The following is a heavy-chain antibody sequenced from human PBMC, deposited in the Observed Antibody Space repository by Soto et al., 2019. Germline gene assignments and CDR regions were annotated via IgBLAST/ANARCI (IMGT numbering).Heavy chain of an antibody. D-gene: IGHD6-6*01. CDR2: IDPSDSYT. J-gene: IGHJ6*02. Sequence: PGESLKISCKGSGYSFTSYWISWVRQMPGKGLEWMGRIDPSDSYTNYSPSFQGHVTISADKSISTAYLQWSSLKASDTAMYYCASHVPPGWFSSSSTYGMDVWGQGTTVTVSS. CDR1: GYSFTSYW. V-gene: IGHV5-10-1*01. CDR3: ASHVPPGWFSSSSTYGMDV.